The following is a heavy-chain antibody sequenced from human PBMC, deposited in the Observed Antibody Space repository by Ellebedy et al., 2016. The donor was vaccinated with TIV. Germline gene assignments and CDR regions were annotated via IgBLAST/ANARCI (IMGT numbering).Heavy chain of an antibody. CDR1: GFSLSNSF. CDR2: LTADGRST. J-gene: IGHJ4*02. V-gene: IGHV3-23*01. Sequence: GGSLRLPXAASGFSLSNSFMSWIRQAPGKGLEWASTLTADGRSTYFADSVKGRFTISRDNSKNTVYLQMNSLRSEDTAVYYCRPGHYSDAWGQGTLVTVSS. CDR3: RPGHYSDA.